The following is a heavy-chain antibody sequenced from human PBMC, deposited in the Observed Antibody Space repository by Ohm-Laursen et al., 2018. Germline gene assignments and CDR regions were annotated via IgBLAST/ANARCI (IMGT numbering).Heavy chain of an antibody. CDR2: ISYDGSNK. J-gene: IGHJ4*02. V-gene: IGHV3-30*03. CDR3: ARVGTTVAAGTLDY. CDR1: GFTFSSYG. D-gene: IGHD4-11*01. Sequence: SLRLSCAASGFTFSSYGMHWVRQAPGKGLEWVAVISYDGSNKYYADSVKGRFTISRGNAKISLYLQMDSLRVEDTAVYYCARVGTTVAAGTLDYWGQGTLVTVSS.